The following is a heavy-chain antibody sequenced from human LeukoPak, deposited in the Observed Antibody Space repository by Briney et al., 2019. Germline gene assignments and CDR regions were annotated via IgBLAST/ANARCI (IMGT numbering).Heavy chain of an antibody. Sequence: PGGSLRLSCAASGFTVSGNYMSWVRQAPGKGLEWVSLIYSGNTTYYADSVKGRFTISRENAKNSLYLQMNSLRAGDTAVYYCARGALYKDDPFDYWGQGTLVTVSS. CDR3: ARGALYKDDPFDY. CDR2: IYSGNTT. V-gene: IGHV3-53*01. CDR1: GFTVSGNY. D-gene: IGHD1-14*01. J-gene: IGHJ4*02.